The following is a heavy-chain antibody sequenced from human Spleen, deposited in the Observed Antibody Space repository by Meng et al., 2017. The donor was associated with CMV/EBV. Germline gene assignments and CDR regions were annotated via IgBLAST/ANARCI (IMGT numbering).Heavy chain of an antibody. CDR2: IKEDGSET. CDR1: QFSFSTHW. J-gene: IGHJ4*02. CDR3: ARLPVDSSFFMQEFYFDY. Sequence: GESLKISCVASQFSFSTHWMTWIRQTPGKGLEWVATIKEDGSETYYVDSVKGRFTISRDNAKKSLYLQMNSLRADDTALYYLARLPVDSSFFMQEFYFDYWGQGTLVTVSS. D-gene: IGHD2-8*02. V-gene: IGHV3-7*01.